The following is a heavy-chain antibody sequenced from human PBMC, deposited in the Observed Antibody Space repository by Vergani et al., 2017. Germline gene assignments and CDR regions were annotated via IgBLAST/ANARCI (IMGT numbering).Heavy chain of an antibody. D-gene: IGHD3-10*01. CDR2: IHYSGRT. Sequence: QVQLQESGPGLVKPSQTLSLTCTVSGGSISSGGYYWSWIRQHPGKGLEWIGYIHYSGRTYYNPSLKSRISISVDTSKNQFSLKLSSVTAADTAVYYCARATYYYGSGSYPWFDPWGQGTLVTVSS. J-gene: IGHJ5*02. CDR1: GGSISSGGYY. CDR3: ARATYYYGSGSYPWFDP. V-gene: IGHV4-30-4*08.